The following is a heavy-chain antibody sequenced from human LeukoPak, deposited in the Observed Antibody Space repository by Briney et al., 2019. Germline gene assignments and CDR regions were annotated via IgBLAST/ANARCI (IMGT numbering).Heavy chain of an antibody. CDR2: ISRNGGRT. Sequence: GGSLSLSCAASGFTVSSNSMSWVRQAPGKGLEYVSAISRNGGRTYYADSVKGRFTISRDNSKNTLYLQMSSLRAEDTAVYYCVKDLPSGGGVDYWGQGTLVTVSS. J-gene: IGHJ4*02. D-gene: IGHD3-10*01. CDR3: VKDLPSGGGVDY. V-gene: IGHV3-64D*06. CDR1: GFTVSSNS.